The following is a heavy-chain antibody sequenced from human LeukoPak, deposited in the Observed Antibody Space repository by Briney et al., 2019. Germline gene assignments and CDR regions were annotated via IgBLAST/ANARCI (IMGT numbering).Heavy chain of an antibody. CDR3: ARDLFYGYSPRWYFDY. CDR2: IYYSGST. CDR1: GGSISSSSYY. J-gene: IGHJ4*02. D-gene: IGHD5-18*01. Sequence: SETLSLTCTVSGGSISSSSYYWGWIRQPPGKGLEWIGSIYYSGSTYYNPSLKSRVTISVDTSKNQFSLKLSSVTAADTAVYYCARDLFYGYSPRWYFDYWGQGTWVTVSP. V-gene: IGHV4-39*07.